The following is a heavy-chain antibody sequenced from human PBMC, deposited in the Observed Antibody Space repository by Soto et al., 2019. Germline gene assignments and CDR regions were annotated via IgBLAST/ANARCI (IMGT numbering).Heavy chain of an antibody. V-gene: IGHV4-61*01. CDR1: GGSVSSGSYY. D-gene: IGHD1-26*01. CDR2: IYYSGST. Sequence: PSETLSLTCTVSGGSVSSGSYYWSWIRQPPGKGLEWIGYIYYSGSTNYNPSLKSRVTISVDTSKNQFSLKLSSVTAADTAVYYCARVTDSGSYIYEKPPLTRYQYYFDYWGQGTLVTVSS. J-gene: IGHJ4*02. CDR3: ARVTDSGSYIYEKPPLTRYQYYFDY.